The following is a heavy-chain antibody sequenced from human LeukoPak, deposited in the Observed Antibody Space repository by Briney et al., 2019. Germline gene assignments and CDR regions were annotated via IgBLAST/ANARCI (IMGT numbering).Heavy chain of an antibody. CDR2: ISDSGGST. Sequence: PGGSLRLSCAASGFTFSGYAMSWVRQAPGEGLEWVSVISDSGGSTDYADSVKGRFTISRDSSKNTLYLQMNGLRAEDTAVYYCAKGGSHGAYIAPFDYWGRGTLVTVSS. J-gene: IGHJ4*02. CDR1: GFTFSGYA. V-gene: IGHV3-23*01. CDR3: AKGGSHGAYIAPFDY. D-gene: IGHD4-17*01.